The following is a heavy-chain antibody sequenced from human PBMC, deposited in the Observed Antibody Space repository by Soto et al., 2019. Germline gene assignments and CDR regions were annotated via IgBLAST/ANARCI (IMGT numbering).Heavy chain of an antibody. CDR2: IHYSGST. CDR3: ARDGFFGRSGYFDY. D-gene: IGHD3-3*01. V-gene: IGHV4-30-4*01. Sequence: PSETLSLTCTISGGSISNNDYFWTWIRQPPGKGLEWIGYIHYSGSTYYNPSLKSRVTISVDTSKNQFSLKLSSVTAADTAVYYCARDGFFGRSGYFDYWGQGTLVTVSS. J-gene: IGHJ4*02. CDR1: GGSISNNDYF.